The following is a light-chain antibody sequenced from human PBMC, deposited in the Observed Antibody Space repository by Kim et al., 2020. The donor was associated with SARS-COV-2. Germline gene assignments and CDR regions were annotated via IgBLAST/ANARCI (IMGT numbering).Light chain of an antibody. Sequence: SASVGDRVTIPCRASQRIASYLHWYQQKPGKAPNLLIYGASSLQSGVPSRFSGSGSGTDFTLTISSLHPEDFATYYCQQTYTSWTFGPGTKVEIK. CDR2: GAS. CDR1: QRIASY. CDR3: QQTYTSWT. J-gene: IGKJ1*01. V-gene: IGKV1-39*01.